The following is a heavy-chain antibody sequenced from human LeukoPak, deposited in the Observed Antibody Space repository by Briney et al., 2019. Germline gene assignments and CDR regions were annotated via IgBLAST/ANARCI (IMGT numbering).Heavy chain of an antibody. CDR3: ARKSGGAQYYYYYYMDV. CDR2: IYYSGST. Sequence: SETLSLTCAVSGGSISSGGYSWSWIRQPPGKGLEWIGYIYYSGSTNYNPSLKSRVTISVDTSKNQFSLKLSSVTAADTAVYYCARKSGGAQYYYYYYMDVWGKGTTVTVSS. CDR1: GGSISSGGYS. D-gene: IGHD1-26*01. V-gene: IGHV4-61*08. J-gene: IGHJ6*03.